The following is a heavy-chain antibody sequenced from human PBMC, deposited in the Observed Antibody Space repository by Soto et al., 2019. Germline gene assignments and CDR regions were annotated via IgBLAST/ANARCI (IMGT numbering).Heavy chain of an antibody. D-gene: IGHD3-3*01. J-gene: IGHJ4*01. V-gene: IGHV1-18*04. Sequence: GASVNVSCKASGYTFTSYGISWVRQAPGQGLELMGWISAYNGNTNYAQKLQGRVTMTTXXXXXXAXMXLXXXXSDXTAVYYCARVKLSSRFLEWLHSDYYFDYCG. CDR1: GYTFTSYG. CDR3: ARVKLSSRFLEWLHSDYYFDY. CDR2: ISAYNGNT.